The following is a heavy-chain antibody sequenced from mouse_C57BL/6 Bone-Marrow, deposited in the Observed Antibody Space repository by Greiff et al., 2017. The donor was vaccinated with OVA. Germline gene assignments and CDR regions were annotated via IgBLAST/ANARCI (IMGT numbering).Heavy chain of an antibody. Sequence: VQLQQPGAELVRPGSSVKLSCKASGYTFTSYWMHWVKQRPIQGLEWIGNIDPSDSETHYNQKFKDKATLTVDKSSSTAYMQLSSLTSEDSAVYYCAITTVVAPYFDVGGTGTTVTVSS. J-gene: IGHJ1*03. V-gene: IGHV1-52*01. CDR2: IDPSDSET. CDR3: AITTVVAPYFDV. D-gene: IGHD1-1*01. CDR1: GYTFTSYW.